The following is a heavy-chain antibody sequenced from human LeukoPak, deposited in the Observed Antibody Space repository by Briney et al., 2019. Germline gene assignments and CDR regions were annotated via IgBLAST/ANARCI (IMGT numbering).Heavy chain of an antibody. Sequence: PSETLSLTCTVSGGSISSYYWSWIRQPPGKGLEWIGYIYYSGSTNYNPSLKSRVTISVDTSKNQFSLKLSSVTAADTAVYYCARRSTHYYDSSGNFDYWGQGTLVTVS. V-gene: IGHV4-59*08. D-gene: IGHD3-22*01. CDR1: GGSISSYY. CDR2: IYYSGST. CDR3: ARRSTHYYDSSGNFDY. J-gene: IGHJ4*02.